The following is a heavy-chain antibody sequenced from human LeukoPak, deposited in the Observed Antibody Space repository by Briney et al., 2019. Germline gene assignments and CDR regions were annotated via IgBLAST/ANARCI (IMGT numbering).Heavy chain of an antibody. V-gene: IGHV3-7*01. CDR3: ARSGKAAGFDY. J-gene: IGHJ4*02. D-gene: IGHD6-13*01. CDR2: IKQEGSQK. Sequence: PGGSLRLSCSASGFTFSGHWMSWVRQAPGKGLEWVANIKQEGSQKYYVDSVKGRFTISRDNAKNSLYLQMHSLRAEDTAVYYCARSGKAAGFDYWGQGTLVTVSS. CDR1: GFTFSGHW.